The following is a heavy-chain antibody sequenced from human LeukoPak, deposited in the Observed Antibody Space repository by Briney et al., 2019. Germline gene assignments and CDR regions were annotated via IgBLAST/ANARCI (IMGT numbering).Heavy chain of an antibody. CDR1: GFTFSDYY. Sequence: PGGSLRLSCTASGFTFSDYYMSWIRQAPGKGLEWVSYISKTDSSTNYADSVRGRFTISRDDAKSSLYLQMNSLRAEDTAVYYCARVMGWYATDYWGQGTLVTVSS. J-gene: IGHJ4*02. V-gene: IGHV3-11*04. D-gene: IGHD2-15*01. CDR3: ARVMGWYATDY. CDR2: ISKTDSST.